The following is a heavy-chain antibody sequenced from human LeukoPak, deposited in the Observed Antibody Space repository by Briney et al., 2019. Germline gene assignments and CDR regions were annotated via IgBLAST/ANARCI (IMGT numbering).Heavy chain of an antibody. CDR2: INTDRSST. CDR1: GFTFSSYW. Sequence: GGSLRLSCAASGFTFSSYWIHWVRQAPGKGLVWVSRINTDRSSTSFADSVKGRFTISRDNAKNTLYLQMNSLRAEDTAVYYCTRENRATNGRFYFDYWGQGTLVTVSS. CDR3: TRENRATNGRFYFDY. D-gene: IGHD1-14*01. V-gene: IGHV3-74*01. J-gene: IGHJ4*02.